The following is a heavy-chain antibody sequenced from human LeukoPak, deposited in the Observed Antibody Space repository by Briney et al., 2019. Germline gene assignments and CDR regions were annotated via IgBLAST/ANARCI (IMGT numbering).Heavy chain of an antibody. CDR1: GYTFTSYG. D-gene: IGHD5-24*01. CDR3: ARAQSRTHWDGFDI. Sequence: ASVKVSCKASGYTFTSYGISWVRQAPGQGLEWMGWISAYNGNTNYAQKLQGRVTMTTDTSTSTAYMELRSLGSDDTAVYYCARAQSRTHWDGFDIWGQGTMVTLPS. CDR2: ISAYNGNT. J-gene: IGHJ3*02. V-gene: IGHV1-18*01.